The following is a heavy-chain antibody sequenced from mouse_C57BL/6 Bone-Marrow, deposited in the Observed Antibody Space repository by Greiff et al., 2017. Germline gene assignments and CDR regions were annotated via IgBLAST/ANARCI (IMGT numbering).Heavy chain of an antibody. CDR1: GFTFSDAW. CDR3: TRPEGYYKAMDY. V-gene: IGHV6-6*01. D-gene: IGHD2-3*01. J-gene: IGHJ4*01. CDR2: IRNKANNHAT. Sequence: EVKLMESGGGLVQPGGSMKLSCAASGFTFSDAWMDWVRQSPEKGLEWVAEIRNKANNHATYYAESVKGRFTISRDDSKSSVYLQMNSLRAEDTGIYYCTRPEGYYKAMDYWGQGTSVTVSS.